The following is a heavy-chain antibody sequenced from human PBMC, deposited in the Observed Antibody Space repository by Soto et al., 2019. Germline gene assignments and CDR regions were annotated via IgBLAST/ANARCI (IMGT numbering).Heavy chain of an antibody. CDR3: ARDGDLTTYGMDV. V-gene: IGHV3-53*01. D-gene: IGHD1-1*01. CDR1: GFTVSSNY. Sequence: GGSLRLSCAASGFTVSSNYMSWVRQAPGKGLEWVSVIYSGGSTYYADSVKGRFTISRDNSKNTLYLQMNSLRAEDTAVYYCARDGDLTTYGMDVWGQGTTVTVSS. CDR2: IYSGGST. J-gene: IGHJ6*02.